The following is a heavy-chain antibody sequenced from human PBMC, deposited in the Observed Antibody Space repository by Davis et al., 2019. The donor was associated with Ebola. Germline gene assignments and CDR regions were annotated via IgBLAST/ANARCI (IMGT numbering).Heavy chain of an antibody. CDR3: ARDGGEWFGELLYRNDAFDI. V-gene: IGHV3-66*01. Sequence: PGGSLRLSCAASGFTVSSNYMSWVRQAPGKGLEWVSVIYSGGSTYYADSVKGRFTISRDNSKNTLYLQMNSLRAEDTAVYYCARDGGEWFGELLYRNDAFDIWGQGTMVTVSS. J-gene: IGHJ3*02. CDR2: IYSGGST. D-gene: IGHD3-10*01. CDR1: GFTVSSNY.